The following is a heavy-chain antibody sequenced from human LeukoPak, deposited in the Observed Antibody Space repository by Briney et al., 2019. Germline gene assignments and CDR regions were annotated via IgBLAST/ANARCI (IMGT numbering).Heavy chain of an antibody. J-gene: IGHJ4*02. V-gene: IGHV4-59*01. Sequence: PSETLSLTCTVSGGSISGYYWSWIRQPPGKGLEWIGYINYSGSTNYNPSLKSRVTISVDTSKNQFSLKLSSVTAADTAVYYCARGTVRDGYNFNYWGQGTLSPSPQ. CDR1: GGSISGYY. CDR3: ARGTVRDGYNFNY. D-gene: IGHD5-24*01. CDR2: INYSGST.